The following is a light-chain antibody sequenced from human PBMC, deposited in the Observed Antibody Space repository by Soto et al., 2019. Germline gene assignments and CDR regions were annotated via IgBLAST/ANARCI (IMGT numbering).Light chain of an antibody. CDR2: DAS. J-gene: IGKJ2*01. V-gene: IGKV3-15*01. CDR1: QSISNN. CDR3: QQCNNWPPT. Sequence: EILMTQSPATLSVSPGETATLSCRASQSISNNLAWYQQKPCQAPRLLIYDASTRATGIPARFSGSGSGTEFTLTISSLQSEDFALYYCQQCNNWPPTFGQGTKLEI.